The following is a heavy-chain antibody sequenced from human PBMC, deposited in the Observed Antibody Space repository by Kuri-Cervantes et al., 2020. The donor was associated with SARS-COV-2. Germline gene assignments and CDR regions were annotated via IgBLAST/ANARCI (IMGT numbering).Heavy chain of an antibody. CDR3: ARTRRSYYTDAFDL. D-gene: IGHD1-26*01. J-gene: IGHJ3*01. Sequence: KVSCKGSGFRFTTYWIGWVRQMPGKGLEWMAIIYPTDSDTRYSPSFQGQVTISADKSISTAYLQWSSLKASDSAMYYCARTRRSYYTDAFDLWGQGTMVTVSS. V-gene: IGHV5-51*01. CDR1: GFRFTTYW. CDR2: IYPTDSDT.